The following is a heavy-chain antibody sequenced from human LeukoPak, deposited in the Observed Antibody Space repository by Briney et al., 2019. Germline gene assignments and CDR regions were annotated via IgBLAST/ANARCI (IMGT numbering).Heavy chain of an antibody. CDR2: ISAYNGNT. CDR3: ARVLDTYYYDSSGRSELDY. CDR1: GYTFTSYG. V-gene: IGHV1-18*01. Sequence: ASVKVSCKASGYTFTSYGISWVRQAPGQGLEWMGWISAYNGNTNYAQKLQGRVTMTTDTSTSTAYMEPRSLRSDDTAVYYCARVLDTYYYDSSGRSELDYWGQGTLVTVSS. D-gene: IGHD3-22*01. J-gene: IGHJ4*02.